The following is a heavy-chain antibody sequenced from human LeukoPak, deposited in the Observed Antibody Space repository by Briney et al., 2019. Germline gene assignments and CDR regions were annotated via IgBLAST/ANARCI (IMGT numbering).Heavy chain of an antibody. V-gene: IGHV1-2*02. CDR2: INPNSGGT. CDR3: ASSLLWFGELFGNWFDP. Sequence: ASVKVSCKASGYTFTGYYMHWVRQAPGQGLEWMGWINPNSGGTNYAQKFQGRVTMTRDTSISTAYMELSRLRSDDTAVYYCASSLLWFGELFGNWFDPWGQGTLVTVSS. CDR1: GYTFTGYY. J-gene: IGHJ5*02. D-gene: IGHD3-10*01.